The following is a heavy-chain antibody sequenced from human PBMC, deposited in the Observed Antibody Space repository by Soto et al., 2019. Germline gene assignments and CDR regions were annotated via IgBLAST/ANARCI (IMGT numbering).Heavy chain of an antibody. CDR3: ARDRKGYYDSSGYSYYGMDV. J-gene: IGHJ6*02. V-gene: IGHV4-31*03. CDR1: GGSISSGGYY. Sequence: QVQLQESGPGLVKPSQTLSLTCTVSGGSISSGGYYWSWIRQHPGKGLECIGYIYYSGSTYYHPSLKSRVIISVDTSKTQFSLKLSSVTAADTAVYYCARDRKGYYDSSGYSYYGMDVWGQGTTVTVS. D-gene: IGHD3-22*01. CDR2: IYYSGST.